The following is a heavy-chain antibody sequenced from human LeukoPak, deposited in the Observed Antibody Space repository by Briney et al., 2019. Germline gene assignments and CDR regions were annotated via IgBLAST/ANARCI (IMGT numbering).Heavy chain of an antibody. CDR2: MNPNSGNT. D-gene: IGHD3-16*02. V-gene: IGHV1-8*01. CDR3: ARVWGSYRSQDY. Sequence: ASVKVSCEASGYTFTGYDINWVRQATGQGLEWMGWMNPNSGNTGYAQKFQGRVTMTRNTSISTAYMELSSLRSEDTAVYYCARVWGSYRSQDYWGQGTLVTVSS. J-gene: IGHJ4*02. CDR1: GYTFTGYD.